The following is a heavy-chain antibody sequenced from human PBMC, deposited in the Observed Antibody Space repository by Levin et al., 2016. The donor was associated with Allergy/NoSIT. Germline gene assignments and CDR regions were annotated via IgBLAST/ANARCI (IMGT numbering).Heavy chain of an antibody. D-gene: IGHD6-19*01. Sequence: SETLSLTCTVSGGSISPYYWTWIRQPPGKGLEWIGYIFYSGSTNYNPSLKTRVTISLDTSKNHFSLKLNSVTAADTAVYFCARDSVAGSPVYYYYGMDVWGQGTTVTVSS. CDR1: GGSISPYY. CDR3: ARDSVAGSPVYYYYGMDV. CDR2: IFYSGST. V-gene: IGHV4-59*01. J-gene: IGHJ6*02.